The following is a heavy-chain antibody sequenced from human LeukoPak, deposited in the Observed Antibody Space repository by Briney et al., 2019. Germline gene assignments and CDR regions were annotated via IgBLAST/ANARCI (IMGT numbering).Heavy chain of an antibody. D-gene: IGHD3-16*02. V-gene: IGHV3-23*01. CDR2: ISNNGGYT. CDR1: GFTFSSSA. CDR3: AKGTITFGGVIALFDY. J-gene: IGHJ4*02. Sequence: GGSLRLSCAASGFTFSSSAMSWVRQAPGKGLEWVSAISNNGGYTYYADSVQGRFTISRDNSKNTLYLQMNSLRAEDTAVYYCAKGTITFGGVIALFDYWGQGTLVTVSS.